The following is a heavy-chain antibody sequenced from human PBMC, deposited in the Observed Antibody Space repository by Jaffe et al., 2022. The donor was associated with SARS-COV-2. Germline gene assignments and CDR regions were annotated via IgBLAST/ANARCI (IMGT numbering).Heavy chain of an antibody. V-gene: IGHV3-23*01. CDR1: GFIFNNYV. J-gene: IGHJ6*02. Sequence: EVQLLESGGGLVQPGGSLRLSCTASGFIFNNYVMTWVRQAPGKGLESVSTIGANGVVTSYADSVKGRFTISRDNSKNTLYLQMNSLKVEDTAVYYCAKGPWGPGYSGLDVWGLGTTVTVSS. CDR2: IGANGVVT. D-gene: IGHD7-27*01. CDR3: AKGPWGPGYSGLDV.